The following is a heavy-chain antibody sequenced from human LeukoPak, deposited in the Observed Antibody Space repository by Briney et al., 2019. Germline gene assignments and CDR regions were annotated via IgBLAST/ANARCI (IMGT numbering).Heavy chain of an antibody. CDR1: GFTLSSYW. D-gene: IGHD3-16*01. V-gene: IGHV3-74*01. Sequence: GGSPRLSCAASGFTLSSYWMHWVRQAPGKGLVWVSRINSDGSSTSYADSVKGRFTISRDNAKNTLYLQMNSLRAEDTAVYYCARGLGLVRATEPPGYWGQGTLVTVSS. CDR3: ARGLGLVRATEPPGY. CDR2: INSDGSST. J-gene: IGHJ4*02.